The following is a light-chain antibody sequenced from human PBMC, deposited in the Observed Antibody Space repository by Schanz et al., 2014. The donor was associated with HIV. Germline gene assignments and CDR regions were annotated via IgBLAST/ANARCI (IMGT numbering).Light chain of an antibody. Sequence: QSALTQPPSASGSPGQSVTISCTGTTSDIGNHDFVSWYQQHPGKAPKLMIYDVTKRPSGVPARFSGSKSASSASLAISGLQAEDEADYFCQSFDSSLNGVVFGGGTKLTVL. V-gene: IGLV2-8*01. J-gene: IGLJ2*01. CDR2: DVT. CDR1: TSDIGNHDF. CDR3: QSFDSSLNGVV.